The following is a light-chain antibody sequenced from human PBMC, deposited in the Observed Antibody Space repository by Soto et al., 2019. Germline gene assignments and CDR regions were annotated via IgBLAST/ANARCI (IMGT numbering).Light chain of an antibody. CDR3: CLYAVTFYV. CDR1: SSDVDDYNY. V-gene: IGLV2-11*01. CDR2: DVS. Sequence: QSALTQPRSVSGSPGQSVTISCTGTSSDVDDYNYVSWFQQHPGKAPKLMIYDVSERPSGVPDRFSGSKSGNTASLTISGLQAEDEADYYCCLYAVTFYVFGTGTKLTVL. J-gene: IGLJ1*01.